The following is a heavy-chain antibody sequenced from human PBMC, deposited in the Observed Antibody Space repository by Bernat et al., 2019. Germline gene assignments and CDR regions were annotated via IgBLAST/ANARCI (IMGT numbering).Heavy chain of an antibody. J-gene: IGHJ4*02. Sequence: QVQLVESGGGVVQPGRSLRLSCAASGFTFSSYAMHWVRQAPGKGLEWVAVISYDGSNKYYAESVKGRFTISRDNSKDTLYLQMNSLRAGDTAVYYCARAYLSIVVVTAIGDLVPGDWGQGTLVTVSS. CDR1: GFTFSSYA. D-gene: IGHD2-21*02. V-gene: IGHV3-30-3*01. CDR3: ARAYLSIVVVTAIGDLVPGD. CDR2: ISYDGSNK.